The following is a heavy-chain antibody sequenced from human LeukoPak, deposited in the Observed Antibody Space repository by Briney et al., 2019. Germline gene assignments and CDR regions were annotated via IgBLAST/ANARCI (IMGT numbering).Heavy chain of an antibody. CDR3: ARERLYGFDF. Sequence: GGSLRLSCAASGFTFSSYAMHWVRQAPGKGLEWVSVISYDGSNKYYADSVKGRLTISRDNSKNTLYLQMNSLRAEDTAVYYCARERLYGFDFWGQGTLVTVSS. D-gene: IGHD2-2*02. V-gene: IGHV3-30-3*01. J-gene: IGHJ4*02. CDR1: GFTFSSYA. CDR2: ISYDGSNK.